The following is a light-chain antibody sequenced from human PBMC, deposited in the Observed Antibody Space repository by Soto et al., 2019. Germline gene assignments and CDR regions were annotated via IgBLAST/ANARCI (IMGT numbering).Light chain of an antibody. Sequence: EVVLTQSPATLSVSPGERATLSCRASQSVSINLAWYQQKPGQAPRLLIYGASTRATGIPARFSGSRSGTDFTLTISSLQPDDFATYYCQQYNSYSEAFGQGTKVDIK. CDR1: QSVSIN. CDR3: QQYNSYSEA. V-gene: IGKV3-15*01. J-gene: IGKJ1*01. CDR2: GAS.